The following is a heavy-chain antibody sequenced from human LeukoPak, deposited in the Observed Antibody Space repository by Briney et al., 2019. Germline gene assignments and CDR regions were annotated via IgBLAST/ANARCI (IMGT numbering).Heavy chain of an antibody. V-gene: IGHV1-18*01. J-gene: IGHJ4*02. CDR3: ARVISSSWYHHDH. Sequence: ASVKVSCKASGYTLTSYTMHWVRQAPGQGLEWMAWISTYNANTKYAQKFQGRVAATTDTSTSTAYMELRNLRFDDTAFYYCARVISSSWYHHDHWGQGTLVTVSS. CDR1: GYTLTSYT. D-gene: IGHD6-13*01. CDR2: ISTYNANT.